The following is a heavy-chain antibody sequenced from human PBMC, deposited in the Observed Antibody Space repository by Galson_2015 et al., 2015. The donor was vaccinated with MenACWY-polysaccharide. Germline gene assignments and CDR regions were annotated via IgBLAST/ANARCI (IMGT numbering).Heavy chain of an antibody. CDR3: ARFLYYDSSAFYFDY. J-gene: IGHJ4*02. CDR2: IHSSGTT. V-gene: IGHV4-39*01. Sequence: ETLSLTCPVSGGSVTSSSYYWSWIRQSPGKGLEWIGSIHSSGTTFYNPSHKSRVTISGDASRMQFSLTLMSVTAADTATYFCARFLYYDSSAFYFDYWGQGALVTVSS. D-gene: IGHD3-22*01. CDR1: GGSVTSSSYY.